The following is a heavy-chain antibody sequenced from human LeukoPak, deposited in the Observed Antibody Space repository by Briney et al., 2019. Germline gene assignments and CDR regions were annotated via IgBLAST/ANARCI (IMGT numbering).Heavy chain of an antibody. CDR2: ISNNGGYT. CDR3: AKQLGYCSDGSCYFPY. CDR1: GFTFSSSW. D-gene: IGHD2-15*01. J-gene: IGHJ4*02. Sequence: GGSLRLSCVASGFTFSSSWMNWVRQAPGKGLEWVSAISNNGGYTYYADSVQGRFTISRDNSKSTLCLQMNSLRAEDTAVYYCAKQLGYCSDGSCYFPYWGQGTLVTVSS. V-gene: IGHV3-23*01.